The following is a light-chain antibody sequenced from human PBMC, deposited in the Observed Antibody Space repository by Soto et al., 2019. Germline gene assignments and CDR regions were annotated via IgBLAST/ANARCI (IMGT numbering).Light chain of an antibody. J-gene: IGKJ1*01. CDR2: ESS. CDR3: QQRSNLPQT. V-gene: IGKV3-11*01. Sequence: IVLKQSPATLSLYHGERATLSCRASQNVANYLDWYQQKPGQAPRLLIYESSNRATGIAARFSGSGSGTDFTLTISSLEPEDFAVYYCQQRSNLPQTFGQGTNVDI. CDR1: QNVANY.